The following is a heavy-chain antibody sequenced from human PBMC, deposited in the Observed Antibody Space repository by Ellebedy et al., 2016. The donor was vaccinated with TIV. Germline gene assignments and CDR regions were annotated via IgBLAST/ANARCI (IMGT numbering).Heavy chain of an antibody. V-gene: IGHV3-7*01. D-gene: IGHD3-22*01. J-gene: IGHJ4*02. CDR2: IQRDGGEK. Sequence: GESLKISCAASGFTFSTYTVSWVRQAPGKGLEWVANIQRDGGEKNYVDSVKGRFTISRDNARNSLYLQMNSLRTEDTAVYYCAREAISYATSGYYFDYWGQGTLVAVSS. CDR1: GFTFSTYT. CDR3: AREAISYATSGYYFDY.